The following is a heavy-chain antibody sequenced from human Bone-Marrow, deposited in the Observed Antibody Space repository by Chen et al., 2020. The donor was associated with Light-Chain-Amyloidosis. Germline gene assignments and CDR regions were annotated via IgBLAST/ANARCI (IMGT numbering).Heavy chain of an antibody. CDR3: AKDGLTPDTMSGYFDL. J-gene: IGHJ2*01. V-gene: IGHV4-39*07. Sequence: QLQLQESGPGLVRPSETLSLTCTVAGGSISSSTFYWGWIRQAPGKGLEGIGSIWHTGNTHYRSSLKSRVTISVDTSKNEFSLTMTSVTAADTAIYYYAKDGLTPDTMSGYFDLWSRGTLVTVSS. D-gene: IGHD3-10*02. CDR2: IWHTGNT. CDR1: GGSISSSTFY.